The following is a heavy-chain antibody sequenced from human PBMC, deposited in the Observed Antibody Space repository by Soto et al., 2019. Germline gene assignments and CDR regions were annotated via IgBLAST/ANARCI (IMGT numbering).Heavy chain of an antibody. CDR3: ARVLEYSGGCGNLHDL. CDR1: GGSISSYY. D-gene: IGHD6-25*01. Sequence: SETLSLTCTVSGGSISSYYWGWFRQPPGKGLEWIGYIYYSGSTNYNPSLKSRVTISVDTSKNQFSLKLSSVTAADTAVYYCARVLEYSGGCGNLHDLCGQRTPVTVSS. V-gene: IGHV4-59*01. CDR2: IYYSGST. J-gene: IGHJ5*02.